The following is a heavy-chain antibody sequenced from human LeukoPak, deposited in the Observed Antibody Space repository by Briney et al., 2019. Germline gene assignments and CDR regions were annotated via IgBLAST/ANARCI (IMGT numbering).Heavy chain of an antibody. CDR3: ARESYYYDSSGYYSLDY. J-gene: IGHJ4*02. Sequence: VGSLRLTCAASVLTFSSYSMNWVRQAPGKGLEWVSSISSSSSYIYYADSVKGRFTISRDNAKKSLYLQMNSLRAEDTAVYYCARESYYYDSSGYYSLDYWGQGTLVTVSS. CDR1: VLTFSSYS. CDR2: ISSSSSYI. D-gene: IGHD3-22*01. V-gene: IGHV3-21*01.